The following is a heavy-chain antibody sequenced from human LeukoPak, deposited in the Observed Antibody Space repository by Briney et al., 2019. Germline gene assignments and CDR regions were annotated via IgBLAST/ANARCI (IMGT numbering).Heavy chain of an antibody. CDR2: IYYSGST. D-gene: IGHD6-19*01. Sequence: SETKSLTCTVSGGSISSYYWSWIRQPPGKGLEWIGYIYYSGSTYYNPSLKSRVTISVDTSKNQFSLKLSSVTAADTAVYYCARDGSGWSRGGWFDPWGQGTLVTVSS. V-gene: IGHV4-59*06. J-gene: IGHJ5*02. CDR3: ARDGSGWSRGGWFDP. CDR1: GGSISSYY.